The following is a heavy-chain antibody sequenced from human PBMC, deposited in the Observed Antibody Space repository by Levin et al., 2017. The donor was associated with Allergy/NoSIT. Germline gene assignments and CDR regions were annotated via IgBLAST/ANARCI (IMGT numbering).Heavy chain of an antibody. V-gene: IGHV1-8*01. D-gene: IGHD6-13*01. J-gene: IGHJ5*02. CDR1: GYTFTSYD. CDR2: MNPNSGNT. Sequence: VASVKVSCKASGYTFTSYDINWARQASGQGLEWMGWMNPNSGNTGYAQKFQGRVTMTRNTSINTAYMELSSLRSEDTAVYYCARMDVAADLSTPNWFDPWGQGTLVTVSS. CDR3: ARMDVAADLSTPNWFDP.